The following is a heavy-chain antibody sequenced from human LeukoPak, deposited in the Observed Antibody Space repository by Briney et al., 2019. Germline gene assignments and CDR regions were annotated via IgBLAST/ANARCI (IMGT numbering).Heavy chain of an antibody. J-gene: IGHJ5*02. Sequence: PSETLSLTCTVSGGSISSYYWSWIRQPAGKGLEWIGRIYTSGSTNYNPSLKSRVTMSVDTSKNQFSLKLSSVTAADTAVYYCARLFTAGGPLWFGPWGQGTLVTVSS. D-gene: IGHD3-10*01. V-gene: IGHV4-4*07. CDR2: IYTSGST. CDR1: GGSISSYY. CDR3: ARLFTAGGPLWFGP.